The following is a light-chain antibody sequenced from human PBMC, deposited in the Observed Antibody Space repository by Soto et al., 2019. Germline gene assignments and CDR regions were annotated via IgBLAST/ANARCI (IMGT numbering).Light chain of an antibody. V-gene: IGKV3-11*01. Sequence: EIVLTQSPATLSLSPGERATLSCRASQSVSSYLAWYQQKPGQAPRLLIYDASNRATGIPARFSGSGSGTHFTLTISSLEPEDFAVYYCQQRSKWPRYTFGQGTKREIK. CDR3: QQRSKWPRYT. CDR1: QSVSSY. J-gene: IGKJ2*01. CDR2: DAS.